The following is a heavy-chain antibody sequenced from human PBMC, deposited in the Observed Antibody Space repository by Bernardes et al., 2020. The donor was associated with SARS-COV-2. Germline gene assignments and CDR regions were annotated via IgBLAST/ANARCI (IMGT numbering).Heavy chain of an antibody. CDR2: IYYSGST. Sequence: LSLTCTVSGGSVSSGSYYWSWIRQPPGKGLEWIGYIYYSGSTNYNPSLKSRVTISVDTSKNQFSLKLSSVTAADTAVYYCARRSRGNAEYFQHWGQGTLVTVSS. CDR1: GGSVSSGSYY. V-gene: IGHV4-61*01. J-gene: IGHJ1*01. D-gene: IGHD3-22*01. CDR3: ARRSRGNAEYFQH.